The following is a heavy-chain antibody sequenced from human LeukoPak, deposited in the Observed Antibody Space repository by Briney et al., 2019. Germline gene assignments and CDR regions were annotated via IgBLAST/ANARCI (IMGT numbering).Heavy chain of an antibody. CDR3: ARNYYDSSGYYNWFDP. CDR2: INPNSGGT. Sequence: ASVKVSCKASGYTFTGYYMHWVRQAPGQGLEWMGWINPNSGGTNYAQKFQGRVTMTRDTSISTAYMEPSRLRSDDTAVYYCARNYYDSSGYYNWFDPWGQGTLVTVSS. J-gene: IGHJ5*02. CDR1: GYTFTGYY. D-gene: IGHD3-22*01. V-gene: IGHV1-2*02.